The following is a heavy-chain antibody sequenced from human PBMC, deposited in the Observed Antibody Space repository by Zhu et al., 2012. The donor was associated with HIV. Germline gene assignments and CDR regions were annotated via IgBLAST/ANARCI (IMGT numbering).Heavy chain of an antibody. Sequence: QVQLQESDPGLVMPSETLSLTCAVSDYSISNGYFWGWIRQPPGKGLEWIGTIYHSGSSYYNPSLKSRITISVDTSKNQFSLKLTSVTAADTAVYYCARQGNDFLYIDVWGKGDHGHRXL. D-gene: IGHD2-21*02. CDR3: ARQGNDFLYIDV. J-gene: IGHJ6*03. V-gene: IGHV4-38-2*01. CDR1: DYSISNGYF. CDR2: IYHSGSS.